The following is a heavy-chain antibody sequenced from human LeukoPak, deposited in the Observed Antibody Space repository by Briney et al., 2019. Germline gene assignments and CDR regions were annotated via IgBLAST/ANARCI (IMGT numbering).Heavy chain of an antibody. Sequence: GGSLRPSCSVSGFTFSTYVMHWVRQAPGKGLEYVSAISSNGDNTYYADSVKGRFTISRDNSKNTLYLQMSSLRADDTAVYYCVRGTSYWGQGTLVTVSS. CDR3: VRGTSY. J-gene: IGHJ4*02. CDR1: GFTFSTYV. CDR2: ISSNGDNT. V-gene: IGHV3-64D*06.